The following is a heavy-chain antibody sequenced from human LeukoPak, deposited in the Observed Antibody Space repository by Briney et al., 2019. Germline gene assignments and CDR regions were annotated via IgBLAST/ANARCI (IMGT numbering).Heavy chain of an antibody. D-gene: IGHD4-23*01. CDR2: ISSSGSTI. Sequence: PGGSLRLSCAASGFTFSSYEMNWVRQAPGKGLEWVSYISSSGSTIYYADSVKGRFTISRDNAKNSLYLQMNSLRAEDTAVYYCANLDYGGNSHHYWGQGTLVTVSS. V-gene: IGHV3-48*03. CDR3: ANLDYGGNSHHY. CDR1: GFTFSSYE. J-gene: IGHJ4*02.